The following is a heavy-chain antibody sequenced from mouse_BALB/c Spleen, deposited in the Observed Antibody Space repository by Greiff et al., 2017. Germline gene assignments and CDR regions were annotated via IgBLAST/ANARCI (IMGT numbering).Heavy chain of an antibody. J-gene: IGHJ2*01. CDR3: ASYRGLGNFDY. CDR1: GYTFSSYW. D-gene: IGHD4-1*01. Sequence: VQLQQSGAELMKPGASVKISCKATGYTFSSYWIEWVKQRPGHGLEWIGEILPGSGSTNYNEKFKGKATFTADTSSNTAYMQLSSLTSEDSAVYYCASYRGLGNFDYWGQGTTLTVSS. V-gene: IGHV1-9*01. CDR2: ILPGSGST.